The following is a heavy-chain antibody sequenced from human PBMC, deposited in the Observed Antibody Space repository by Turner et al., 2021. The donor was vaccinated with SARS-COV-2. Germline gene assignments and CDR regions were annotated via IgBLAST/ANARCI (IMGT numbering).Heavy chain of an antibody. CDR3: AKADTAMAWYNWFDP. CDR1: GFTFSRYA. V-gene: IGHV3-23*01. J-gene: IGHJ5*02. D-gene: IGHD5-18*01. Sequence: EVHLLESGGGLVQPGGSRGLSSSGSGFTFSRYAMWWVRQAPGKGLGWVSAISGRGGSTYYADSVKGRFTISRDNSKNTLYLQMNSLRAEDTAVYYCAKADTAMAWYNWFDPWGQGTLVTVSS. CDR2: ISGRGGST.